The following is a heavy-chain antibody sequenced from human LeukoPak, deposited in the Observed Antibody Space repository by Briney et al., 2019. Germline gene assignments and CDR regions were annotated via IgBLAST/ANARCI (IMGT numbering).Heavy chain of an antibody. CDR3: ARDPMVRGVIRDYFDY. Sequence: SVKVSCKASGGTFSSYAISWVRQAPGQGLEWMGRIIPILGIANYAQKFQGRVTITADKSTSTAYMELSSLRSEDTAVYYCARDPMVRGVIRDYFDYWGQGTLVTVSS. CDR1: GGTFSSYA. V-gene: IGHV1-69*04. J-gene: IGHJ4*02. D-gene: IGHD3-10*01. CDR2: IIPILGIA.